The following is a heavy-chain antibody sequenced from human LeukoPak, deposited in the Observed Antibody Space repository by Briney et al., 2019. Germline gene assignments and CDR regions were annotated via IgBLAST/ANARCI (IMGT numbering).Heavy chain of an antibody. CDR3: ARDNYGDATIDTADYYYGMDV. J-gene: IGHJ6*02. V-gene: IGHV3-30-3*01. CDR1: GFTFSSYA. Sequence: GGSLRLSCAASGFTFSSYAMHWVRQAPGKGLEWVAVISYVGSNKYYADSVKGRFTISRDNSKNTLYLQMNSLRAEDTAVYYCARDNYGDATIDTADYYYGMDVWGQGTTVTVSS. CDR2: ISYVGSNK. D-gene: IGHD5-18*01.